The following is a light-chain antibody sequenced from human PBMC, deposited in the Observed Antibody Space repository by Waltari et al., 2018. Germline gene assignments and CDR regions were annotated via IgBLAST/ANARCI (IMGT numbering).Light chain of an antibody. CDR3: CSYASDITLV. CDR1: SSDVGSYKL. CDR2: EVN. V-gene: IGLV2-23*02. Sequence: QSALSQPASVSGSPGQSITISCTGTSSDVGSYKLVSWYQQHPGKVPKHIIFEVNKRPSGFSNPFSGSKFGNTASLTISGRQPEDEADYYCCSYASDITLVFGGGTKLTVL. J-gene: IGLJ3*02.